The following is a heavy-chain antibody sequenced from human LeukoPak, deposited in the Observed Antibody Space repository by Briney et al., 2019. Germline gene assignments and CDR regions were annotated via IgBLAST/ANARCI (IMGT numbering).Heavy chain of an antibody. Sequence: ASVKVSCKASGYTLTDYYMHWVRQAPGQGLEWMGWINPNSGGTNYAQKFQGRATMTRDTSISAAYMDLSGLTSDDTAVYYCARASIHIVVEPPATQRFDPWGQGTLVTVSS. D-gene: IGHD2-2*01. CDR2: INPNSGGT. CDR3: ARASIHIVVEPPATQRFDP. CDR1: GYTLTDYY. V-gene: IGHV1-2*02. J-gene: IGHJ5*01.